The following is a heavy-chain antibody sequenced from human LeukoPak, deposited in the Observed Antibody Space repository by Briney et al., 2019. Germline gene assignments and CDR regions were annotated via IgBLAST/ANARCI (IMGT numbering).Heavy chain of an antibody. CDR1: GFTFSSYA. D-gene: IGHD6-19*01. CDR2: ISGSGGST. V-gene: IGHV3-23*01. Sequence: GGSLRLSCAASGFTFSSYAMSWVRQAPGKGLEWVSAISGSGGSTYYADSVKGRFTISRDNSKNTLYLQMNSLRAEDTAVYYCAKDGYSSGWNNYYYYMDVWGKGTTVTVSS. CDR3: AKDGYSSGWNNYYYYMDV. J-gene: IGHJ6*03.